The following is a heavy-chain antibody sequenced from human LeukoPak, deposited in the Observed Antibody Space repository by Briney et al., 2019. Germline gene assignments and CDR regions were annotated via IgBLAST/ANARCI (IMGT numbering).Heavy chain of an antibody. Sequence: ASVKVSCKASGYTFTSYAMNWVRQAPGQGLEWMGWVSTYNGNTNYAQKFQGRVTMATDTSTSTTYLDLRSLKSDDTAVYYCVRAMNDYGDFVDVFDVWGQGTLVTVGS. J-gene: IGHJ3*01. V-gene: IGHV1-18*01. CDR1: GYTFTSYA. CDR3: VRAMNDYGDFVDVFDV. CDR2: VSTYNGNT. D-gene: IGHD4-17*01.